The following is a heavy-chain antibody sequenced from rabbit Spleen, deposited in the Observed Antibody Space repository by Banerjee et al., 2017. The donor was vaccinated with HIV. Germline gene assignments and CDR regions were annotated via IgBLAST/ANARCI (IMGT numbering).Heavy chain of an antibody. V-gene: IGHV1S45*01. CDR2: IYAGGSGST. Sequence: QEQLVESGGGLVQPEGSLTLTCTASGFSFSNDYDMCWVRQAPGKGLEWIACIYAGGSGSTAYANWAKGRFTISKTSSTTVTLQMTSLTAADTATYFCARDTSSSFSSYGMDLWGPGTLVTVS. J-gene: IGHJ6*01. CDR1: GFSFSNDYD. CDR3: ARDTSSSFSSYGMDL. D-gene: IGHD1-1*01.